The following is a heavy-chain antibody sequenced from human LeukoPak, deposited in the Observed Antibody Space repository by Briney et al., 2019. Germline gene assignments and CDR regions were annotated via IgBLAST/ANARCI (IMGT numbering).Heavy chain of an antibody. V-gene: IGHV4-59*08. CDR2: VYSSGNA. CDR3: ARRNDFGI. CDR1: GGSISGDH. J-gene: IGHJ3*02. Sequence: SETLSLTCTVSGGSISGDHWNWIRQPPGKGLEWIGYVYSSGNANYNPSLKSRVTISIDTSKNQFSLKLSSVTAADTAVYYCARRNDFGIWGQGTMVTVSS.